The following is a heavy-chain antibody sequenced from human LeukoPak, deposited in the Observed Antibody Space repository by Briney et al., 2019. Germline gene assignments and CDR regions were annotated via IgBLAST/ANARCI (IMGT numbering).Heavy chain of an antibody. Sequence: GGSLRLSCAASGFSFSIYAMSWVRQAPGKGLEWVSAVSGSRDYTYYADSVKGRFTISRDNSKNTVSLQMSRLRAEDTAVYYCAKNAGTNGEWYFDLWGRGTLVSVSS. CDR3: AKNAGTNGEWYFDL. J-gene: IGHJ2*01. CDR2: VSGSRDYT. CDR1: GFSFSIYA. D-gene: IGHD1/OR15-1a*01. V-gene: IGHV3-23*01.